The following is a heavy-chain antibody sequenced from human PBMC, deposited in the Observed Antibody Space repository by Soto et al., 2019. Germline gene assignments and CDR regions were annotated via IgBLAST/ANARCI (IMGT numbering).Heavy chain of an antibody. J-gene: IGHJ6*02. CDR2: IIPIFGTA. Sequence: SVKVSSKASGGTFSSYAISWVRQAPGQGLEWMGGIIPIFGTANYAQKFQGRVTITADESTSTAYMELSSLRSEDTAVYYCARDRKDYDFWSGQPKYYYYGMDVWGQGTTVTVSS. CDR3: ARDRKDYDFWSGQPKYYYYGMDV. CDR1: GGTFSSYA. D-gene: IGHD3-3*01. V-gene: IGHV1-69*13.